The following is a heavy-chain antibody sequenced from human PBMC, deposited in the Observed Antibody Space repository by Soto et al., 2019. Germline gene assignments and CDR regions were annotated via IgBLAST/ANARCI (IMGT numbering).Heavy chain of an antibody. CDR2: ISGSGATK. J-gene: IGHJ4*02. Sequence: PGGSLSLSCAASGFTFSSHSINWVRQAPGKGLEWVSYISGSGATKYYADSVKGRFTISRDNARNSLYLQMSSLSDEDTAVYYCARAIRGFSYVVDYWGQGTLVTVSS. V-gene: IGHV3-48*02. CDR1: GFTFSSHS. CDR3: ARAIRGFSYVVDY. D-gene: IGHD5-18*01.